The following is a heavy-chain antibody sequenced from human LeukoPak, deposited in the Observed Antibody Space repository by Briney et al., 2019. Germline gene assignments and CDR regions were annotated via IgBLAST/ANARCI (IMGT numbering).Heavy chain of an antibody. V-gene: IGHV3-7*01. CDR2: IKQDGSEK. Sequence: GGSLRLSCAASGFTFSSYWMSWVRQAPGQGLEWVANIKQDGSEKYYVDSVKGRFTISRDNAKNSLYLQMNSLRVEDTAVYYCERLAYCGGDFISGVNPFDYWGQGALVTVST. CDR1: GFTFSSYW. D-gene: IGHD2-21*01. J-gene: IGHJ4*02. CDR3: ERLAYCGGDFISGVNPFDY.